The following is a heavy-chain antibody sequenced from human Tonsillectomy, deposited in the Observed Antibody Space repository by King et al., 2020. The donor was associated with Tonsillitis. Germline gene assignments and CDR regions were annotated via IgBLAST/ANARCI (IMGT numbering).Heavy chain of an antibody. J-gene: IGHJ5*02. D-gene: IGHD6-19*01. CDR3: ASYLSSGWPPQYLYNWFDP. V-gene: IGHV4-61*01. CDR1: GGSVSSGSYY. Sequence: QLQESGPGLVKPSETLSLTCTVSGGSVSSGSYYWSWIRQPPGKGLEWIGYIYYSGSTNYNPSLKSRVTISVDTSKNQFSLKLSSVTAADTAVYYCASYLSSGWPPQYLYNWFDPWGQGTLVTVSS. CDR2: IYYSGST.